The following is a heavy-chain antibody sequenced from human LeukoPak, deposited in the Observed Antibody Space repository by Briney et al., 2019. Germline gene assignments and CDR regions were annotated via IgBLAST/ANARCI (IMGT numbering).Heavy chain of an antibody. CDR2: ITSVGDYI. CDR1: GFTSNTFN. Sequence: GGSLRLSCAPSGFTSNTFNMSWVRHAPGKGLGWVSSITSVGDYIYYADSVKGRFSTSRDNAKNSLSLQLNSRRVEDTAVYYCARGHYDVLAASYKWTPDYWGQGTLVTVSS. V-gene: IGHV3-21*01. D-gene: IGHD3-9*01. CDR3: ARGHYDVLAASYKWTPDY. J-gene: IGHJ4*02.